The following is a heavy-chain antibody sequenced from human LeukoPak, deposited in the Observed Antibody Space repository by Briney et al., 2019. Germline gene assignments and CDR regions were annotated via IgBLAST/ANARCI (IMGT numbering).Heavy chain of an antibody. J-gene: IGHJ4*02. CDR3: ASARSSVAGHGNGY. Sequence: PGGSLRLSCAASGFTFSSYWMHWVRQAPGKGLVWVSRINSDGSSTSYADSVKGRFTISRDNAKNTLYLQMNSRRAEDTAGYYCASARSSVAGHGNGYWGQGTLVTVSS. V-gene: IGHV3-74*01. CDR2: INSDGSST. D-gene: IGHD6-19*01. CDR1: GFTFSSYW.